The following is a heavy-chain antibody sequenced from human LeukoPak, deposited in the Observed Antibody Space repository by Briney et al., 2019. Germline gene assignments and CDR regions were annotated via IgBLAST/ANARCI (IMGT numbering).Heavy chain of an antibody. CDR3: ARDYISYDPLDY. CDR2: ISSRSTSI. CDR1: GFTFSSYD. V-gene: IGHV3-21*01. J-gene: IGHJ4*02. Sequence: GGSLRLFCAASGFTFSSYDMNWVRQAPGKGLEWVSSISSRSTSIYYADSVKGQFTVSRDNAKNSLYLLMNSLRAEDTAVYWCARDYISYDPLDYWGQGTLVTVSS. D-gene: IGHD3-3*01.